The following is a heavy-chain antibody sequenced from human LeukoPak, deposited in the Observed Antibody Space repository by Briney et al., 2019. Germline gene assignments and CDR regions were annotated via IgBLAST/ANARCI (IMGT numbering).Heavy chain of an antibody. CDR2: MNPNCGNT. V-gene: IGHV1-8*01. CDR1: GYTFTSYD. Sequence: ASVNVSCKASGYTFTSYDINWVRQATGQGLDWMGWMNPNCGNTGYAQKFQGRVTMTRNTSISTAYMELSSLRSEDTAVYYCARGHPPYSSGWYSSYYYYYGMDVWGQGTTVTVSS. J-gene: IGHJ6*02. D-gene: IGHD6-19*01. CDR3: ARGHPPYSSGWYSSYYYYYGMDV.